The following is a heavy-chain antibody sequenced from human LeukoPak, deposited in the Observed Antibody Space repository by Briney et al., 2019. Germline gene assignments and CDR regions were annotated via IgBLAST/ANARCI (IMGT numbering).Heavy chain of an antibody. CDR2: INHSGST. D-gene: IGHD5-24*01. CDR3: ARVRDGLPLAFDL. J-gene: IGHJ3*01. V-gene: IGHV4-59*01. CDR1: GGSISSYY. Sequence: SETLSLTCTVSGGSISSYYWSWIRQPPGKGLEWTGEINHSGSTNYNPSFKSRVSISADTSKSQFSLNLSPVSAADTAVYYCARVRDGLPLAFDLWGLGTMVTVSS.